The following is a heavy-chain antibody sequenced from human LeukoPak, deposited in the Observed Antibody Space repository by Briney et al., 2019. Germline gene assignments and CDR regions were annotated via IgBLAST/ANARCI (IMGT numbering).Heavy chain of an antibody. V-gene: IGHV3-66*01. CDR1: EFSVGSNY. Sequence: GGSLRLSCAASEFSVGSNYMTWVRQAPGKGLEWVSLIYSGGSTYYADSVKGRFTIPRDNSKNTLYLQMNSLRAEDTAVYYCARCMVRGVIITPETDYWGQGTLVTVSS. CDR3: ARCMVRGVIITPETDY. J-gene: IGHJ4*02. CDR2: IYSGGST. D-gene: IGHD3-10*01.